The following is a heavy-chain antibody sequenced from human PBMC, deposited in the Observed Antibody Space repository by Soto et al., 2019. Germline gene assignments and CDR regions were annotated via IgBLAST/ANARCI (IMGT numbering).Heavy chain of an antibody. Sequence: SETLSLTCTVSGGSISSYYWSWIRQPPGKGLEWIGYIYYSGSTNYNPSLKSRVTISVDTSKNQFSLKLSSVTAVDTAVYYCARHLYGDYAPLEYWGQGTLVTVSS. CDR2: IYYSGST. V-gene: IGHV4-59*08. CDR1: GGSISSYY. D-gene: IGHD4-17*01. J-gene: IGHJ4*02. CDR3: ARHLYGDYAPLEY.